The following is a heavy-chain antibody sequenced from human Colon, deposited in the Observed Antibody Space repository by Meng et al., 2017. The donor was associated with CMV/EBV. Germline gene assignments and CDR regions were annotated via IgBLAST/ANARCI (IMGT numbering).Heavy chain of an antibody. D-gene: IGHD1-26*01. J-gene: IGHJ4*02. CDR1: GLTLTNSY. V-gene: IGHV3-66*02. CDR3: ARDTSGAGMDH. CDR2: IYSGGST. Sequence: GGSLRLSCGVSGLTLTNSYMTWVRQPPGRGLEWVSIIYSGGSTSYGSSAKGRFTISRDISRNMVYLQMNSLRSDDTAVYYCARDTSGAGMDHWGQGTVVTVSS.